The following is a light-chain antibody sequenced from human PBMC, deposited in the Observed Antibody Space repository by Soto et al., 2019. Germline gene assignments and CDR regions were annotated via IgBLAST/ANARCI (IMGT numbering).Light chain of an antibody. CDR2: GAS. J-gene: IGKJ1*01. Sequence: EIVLTPSPGTLSLSPVERATLSCRASQSVSNNYLAWYQQKPGQAPRLLIYGASNRATGIPDRFSGSGSGTDFTLTISRLEPEEFAVYYCQQYGSSGTFGQGTKVDIK. V-gene: IGKV3-20*01. CDR1: QSVSNNY. CDR3: QQYGSSGT.